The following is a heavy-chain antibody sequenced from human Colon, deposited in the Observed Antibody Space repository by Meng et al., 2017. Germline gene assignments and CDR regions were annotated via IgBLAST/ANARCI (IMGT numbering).Heavy chain of an antibody. Sequence: QVHLHESGPGLVRPSDALSLVCTVSGGSIKSGGYHWSWVRQNPGKGLEYIGFMSDSGTTDYNPSLRSRVSISEIGSSKNQFSLTLRSVTAADTATYFCARDTLYGTDYWGQGVLVTVSS. CDR3: ARDTLYGTDY. V-gene: IGHV4-31*03. J-gene: IGHJ4*02. CDR1: GGSIKSGGYH. CDR2: MSDSGTT. D-gene: IGHD4-17*01.